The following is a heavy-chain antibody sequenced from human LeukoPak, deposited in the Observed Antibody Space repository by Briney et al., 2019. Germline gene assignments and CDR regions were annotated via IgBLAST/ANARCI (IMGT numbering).Heavy chain of an antibody. Sequence: EASVKVSCKASGYTFTSYGISWVRQAPGQGLEWTGWISAYNGNTNCAQKLQGRVTMTTDTSTSTAYMELRSLRSDDTAVYYCARDEGWVQLWRYVDYWGQGTLVTVSS. V-gene: IGHV1-18*04. D-gene: IGHD5-18*01. CDR1: GYTFTSYG. CDR2: ISAYNGNT. J-gene: IGHJ4*02. CDR3: ARDEGWVQLWRYVDY.